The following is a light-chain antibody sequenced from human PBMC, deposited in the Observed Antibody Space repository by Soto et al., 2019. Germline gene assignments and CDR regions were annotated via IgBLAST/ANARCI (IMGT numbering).Light chain of an antibody. CDR1: SSDIGSSNY. Sequence: QSALTQPASVSGSPGQSITISCTGTSSDIGSSNYVSWYQHHPGKAPQLMIYEVSNRPSGVSDRFSGSKSGNTASLTISGLQAEDEAAYYCSSYKSRTTLVFGGGTKLTVL. J-gene: IGLJ3*02. V-gene: IGLV2-14*01. CDR3: SSYKSRTTLV. CDR2: EVS.